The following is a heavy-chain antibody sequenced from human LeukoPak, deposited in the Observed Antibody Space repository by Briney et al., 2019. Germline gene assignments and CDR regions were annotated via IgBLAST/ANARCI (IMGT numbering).Heavy chain of an antibody. Sequence: ASVKVSCKASGYTFTSYGISWVRQAPGQGLEWMGIINPSGGSTSYAQKFQGRVTMTRDTSTSTVYMELSSLRSEDTAVYYCARAGYCGGDCYGQDFDYWGQGTLVTVSS. D-gene: IGHD2-21*02. J-gene: IGHJ4*02. V-gene: IGHV1-46*01. CDR2: INPSGGST. CDR1: GYTFTSYG. CDR3: ARAGYCGGDCYGQDFDY.